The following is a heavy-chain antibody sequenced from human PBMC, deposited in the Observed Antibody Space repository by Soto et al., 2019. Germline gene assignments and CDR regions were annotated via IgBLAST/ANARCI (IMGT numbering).Heavy chain of an antibody. CDR3: ASILPPGPYYYYGMDV. J-gene: IGHJ6*02. CDR2: IYYSGST. CDR1: GGSISSGDYY. V-gene: IGHV4-30-4*01. Sequence: SETLSLTCTVSGGSISSGDYYWSWLRQPPGKGLEWIGYIYYSGSTYYNPSLKSRVTISVDTSKNQFSLKLSSVTAADTAVYYCASILPPGPYYYYGMDVWGQGTTVTVSS.